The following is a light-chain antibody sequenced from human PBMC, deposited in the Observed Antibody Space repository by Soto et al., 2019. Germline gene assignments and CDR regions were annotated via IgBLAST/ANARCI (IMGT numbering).Light chain of an antibody. V-gene: IGKV1-39*01. CDR2: AAS. J-gene: IGKJ1*01. CDR1: QRIGNY. CDR3: QQSHTFPRT. Sequence: DIQMTQSPSSLSASVGDRVTITCRASQRIGNYLSWYQQTPGKAPQLLIHAASNLQSGVPSRFSGSGSGTDFTLSISILQTEDFATYYCQQSHTFPRTFGQGTKLEI.